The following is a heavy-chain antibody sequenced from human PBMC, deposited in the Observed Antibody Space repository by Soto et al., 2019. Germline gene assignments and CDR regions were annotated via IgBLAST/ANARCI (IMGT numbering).Heavy chain of an antibody. CDR2: INGGGGSA. V-gene: IGHV3-23*01. D-gene: IGHD4-17*01. Sequence: EVQLLESGGGLEQPGGSLRLSCAASGFTFSSFAMNWVRQAPGKGLEWVSVINGGGGSAYYADSVKGRFTVSRDNSKITLYLQMNSLRAEDTALYYCAKSFDYGGNNLFDYWGQGTLVTVSS. J-gene: IGHJ4*02. CDR3: AKSFDYGGNNLFDY. CDR1: GFTFSSFA.